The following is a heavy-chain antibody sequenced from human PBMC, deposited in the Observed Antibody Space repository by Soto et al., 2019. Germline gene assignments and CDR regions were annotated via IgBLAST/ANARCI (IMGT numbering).Heavy chain of an antibody. CDR2: IGPDPSNT. CDR1: GFTFSTTG. Sequence: VQLLESGGGLVQPGGSLRLSCTTSGFTFSTTGMLWLRQPPGKGLEWVSAIGPDPSNTKYTDSVKGRFTISRDNSKNTVFLPMTSLGAEDTALYYCTTARHCSRDACPAAEWGQGTLITVSS. J-gene: IGHJ4*02. D-gene: IGHD2-2*01. CDR3: TTARHCSRDACPAAE. V-gene: IGHV3-23*01.